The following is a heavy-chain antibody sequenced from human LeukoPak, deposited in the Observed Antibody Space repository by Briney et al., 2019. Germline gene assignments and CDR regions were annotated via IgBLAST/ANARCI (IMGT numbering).Heavy chain of an antibody. Sequence: VGSLRLSCAASGFTFSNYAMSWVRQAPGKGLEWVSYISSSSSTIYYADSVKGRFTISRVNAKNSLYLQMNSLRAEDTAVYYCARVPGYYDSSGLNWGQGTLVTVSS. J-gene: IGHJ4*02. CDR2: ISSSSSTI. D-gene: IGHD3-22*01. CDR1: GFTFSNYA. V-gene: IGHV3-48*04. CDR3: ARVPGYYDSSGLN.